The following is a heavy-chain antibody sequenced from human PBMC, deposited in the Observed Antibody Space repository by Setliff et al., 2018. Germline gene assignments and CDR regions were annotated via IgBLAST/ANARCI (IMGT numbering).Heavy chain of an antibody. Sequence: GESLTISCQGSGYTFTNYWIGWVRQMPGKGLEWMGILKPGDSGIRYSPSFQGQVTLSADTSIATAYLHWTSLKASDTAMYYCVRHPYYDSSGYYSYFDYWAREPWSPSPQ. CDR1: GYTFTNYW. D-gene: IGHD3-22*01. V-gene: IGHV5-51*01. J-gene: IGHJ4*02. CDR2: LKPGDSGI. CDR3: VRHPYYDSSGYYSYFDY.